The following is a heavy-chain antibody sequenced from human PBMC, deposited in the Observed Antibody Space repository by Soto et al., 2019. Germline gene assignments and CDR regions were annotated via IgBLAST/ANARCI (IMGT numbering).Heavy chain of an antibody. CDR1: GGSISSSSYY. CDR3: ARHGDYNWNAKREIDY. D-gene: IGHD1-20*01. J-gene: IGHJ4*02. V-gene: IGHV4-39*01. Sequence: QLQLQESGPGLVKPSETLSLTCTVSGGSISSSSYYWGWIRQPPGKGLEWIGSIYYSGSTYYNPSLKSRVTISVDTSKNQFSLKLSSVTDADTAVYYCARHGDYNWNAKREIDYWGQRTLVTVSS. CDR2: IYYSGST.